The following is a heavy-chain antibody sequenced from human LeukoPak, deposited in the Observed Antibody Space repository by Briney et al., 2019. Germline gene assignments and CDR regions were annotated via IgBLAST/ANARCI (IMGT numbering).Heavy chain of an antibody. CDR3: ARGGYIDY. J-gene: IGHJ4*02. CDR2: ISTSSSII. CDR1: GFTFSSYG. Sequence: PGRSLRLSCAASGFTFSSYGMNWVRQAPGKGLEWVSYISTSSSIIYYADSVKGRFTISRDTAKSSLYLQMTSLRDDDTAVYYCARGGYIDYWGQGTLVTVSS. V-gene: IGHV3-48*02. D-gene: IGHD5-12*01.